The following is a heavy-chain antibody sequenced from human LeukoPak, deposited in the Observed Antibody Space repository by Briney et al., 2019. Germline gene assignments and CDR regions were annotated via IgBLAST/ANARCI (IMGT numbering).Heavy chain of an antibody. J-gene: IGHJ4*02. D-gene: IGHD3-22*01. V-gene: IGHV1-69*05. CDR3: ARARGNHYYDSSGYLDY. CDR1: GGTFSSYA. CDR2: IIPIFGTA. Sequence: ASVKVSCKASGGTFSSYAISWVRQAPGQGLEWMGRIIPIFGTANYAQKFQGRVTITTDESTSTAYMELSRLRSEDTAVYYCARARGNHYYDSSGYLDYWGQGTLVTVSS.